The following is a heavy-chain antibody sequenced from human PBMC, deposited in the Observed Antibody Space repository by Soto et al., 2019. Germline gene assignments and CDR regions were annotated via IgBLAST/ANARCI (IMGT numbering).Heavy chain of an antibody. D-gene: IGHD2-15*01. Sequence: SVKVSCKASGGTFSSYAISWVRQAPGQGLEWMGGITPIFGTANYAQKFQGRVTITADESTSTAYMELSSLRSEDTAVYYCARDNRGVGGLLPAYWGQGTLVTVSS. V-gene: IGHV1-69*13. CDR1: GGTFSSYA. J-gene: IGHJ4*02. CDR3: ARDNRGVGGLLPAY. CDR2: ITPIFGTA.